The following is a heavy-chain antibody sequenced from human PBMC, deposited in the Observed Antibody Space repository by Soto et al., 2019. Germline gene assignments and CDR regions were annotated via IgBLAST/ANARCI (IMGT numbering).Heavy chain of an antibody. CDR2: INPSGGST. J-gene: IGHJ6*02. V-gene: IGHV1-46*01. D-gene: IGHD2-15*01. CDR3: ARHAEVVVAATYYGMDV. CDR1: GYTFTSYY. Sequence: QVQLVQSGAEVKKPGASVKVSCKASGYTFTSYYMHWVRQAPGQGLEWMGIINPSGGSTSYAQKFQGRVTMTRDTSTSTVYMELSGLRSEDTAVYYCARHAEVVVAATYYGMDVWGQGTTVTVSS.